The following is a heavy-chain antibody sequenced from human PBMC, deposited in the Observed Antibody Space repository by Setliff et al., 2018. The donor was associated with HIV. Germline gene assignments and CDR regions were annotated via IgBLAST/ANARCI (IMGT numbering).Heavy chain of an antibody. CDR2: IYYSGST. J-gene: IGHJ3*02. CDR1: GGSISSYY. CDR3: ARNPCSGGSCPGAFDI. Sequence: PSETLSLTCTVSGGSISSYYWSWIRQPPGKGLEWIGYIYYSGSTNYNPSLKSRVTISVDTSKNQFSLKLSSVTAADTAVYYCARNPCSGGSCPGAFDIWGQGTMVTVSS. V-gene: IGHV4-59*01. D-gene: IGHD2-15*01.